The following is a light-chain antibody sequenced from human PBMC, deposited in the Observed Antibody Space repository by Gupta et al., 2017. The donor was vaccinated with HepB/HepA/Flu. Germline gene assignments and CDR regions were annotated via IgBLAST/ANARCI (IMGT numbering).Light chain of an antibody. Sequence: DIQLTQSPPFLSASVGDRVTITCRASQDIRTYLAWYQQKAGKAPKLLIYAASSLQSGVPSRFSGSGSGTEFTLPISSLQPEDFATYYCQQLKSYPRTCGQGTKVEIK. CDR1: QDIRTY. J-gene: IGKJ1*01. V-gene: IGKV1-9*01. CDR3: QQLKSYPRT. CDR2: AAS.